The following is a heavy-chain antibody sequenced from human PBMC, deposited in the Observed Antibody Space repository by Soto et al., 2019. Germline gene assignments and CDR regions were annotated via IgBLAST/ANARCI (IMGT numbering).Heavy chain of an antibody. J-gene: IGHJ5*02. Sequence: QVQLVQSGAEVKKPGASVKVSCKASGYTFTSYGISWVRQAPGQGLEWMGWISAYNGNTNYAQKLQGRVTMTTDTTTSTGYMELRGLRSGDTAVYYCARGARGVRGVTLNWFDPWGQGTLVTVSS. D-gene: IGHD3-10*01. CDR2: ISAYNGNT. CDR3: ARGARGVRGVTLNWFDP. CDR1: GYTFTSYG. V-gene: IGHV1-18*04.